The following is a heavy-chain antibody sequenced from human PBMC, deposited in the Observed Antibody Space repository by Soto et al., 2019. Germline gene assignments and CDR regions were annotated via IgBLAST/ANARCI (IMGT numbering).Heavy chain of an antibody. J-gene: IGHJ4*02. V-gene: IGHV4-59*08. CDR2: IYYSGST. CDR3: ARHNYGSGSTYFDY. D-gene: IGHD3-10*01. CDR1: GGSISSYY. Sequence: QVQLQESGPGLVKPSETLSLTCTVSGGSISSYYWSWIRQPPGKGLEWIGYIYYSGSTNYNPSLKSLVTISVDTSKNQFYLKLNSMTAADTAVYYCARHNYGSGSTYFDYWGQGTLVTVSS.